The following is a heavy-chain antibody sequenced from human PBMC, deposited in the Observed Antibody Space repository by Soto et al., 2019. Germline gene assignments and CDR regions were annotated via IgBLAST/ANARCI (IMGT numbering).Heavy chain of an antibody. V-gene: IGHV1-69*01. D-gene: IGHD2-2*01. J-gene: IGHJ6*02. CDR1: GGTFSSYA. Sequence: QVQLVQSGAEVQKPGSSVKVSCKASGGTFSSYAISWVRQAPGQGLEWMGGIIPISDTTNYAQKFQGRVTITADESTTTAYMELSSLRSEDTAVYYCPRSQGSSTSLEIYYYYYYGMDVWGQGTTVTVSS. CDR2: IIPISDTT. CDR3: PRSQGSSTSLEIYYYYYYGMDV.